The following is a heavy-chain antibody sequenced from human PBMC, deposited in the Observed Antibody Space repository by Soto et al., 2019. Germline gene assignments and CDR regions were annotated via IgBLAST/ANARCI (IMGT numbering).Heavy chain of an antibody. Sequence: GGSLRLSCAASGFNFSSYAMSWVRQAQGKGLEWVSAISGSGGSTYYADSVKGRFTISRDNSKNTLYLQMNSLRAEDTAVYYCAKRYSYGSPPYYMDVWGKGTTVTVSS. D-gene: IGHD5-18*01. J-gene: IGHJ6*03. CDR3: AKRYSYGSPPYYMDV. CDR2: ISGSGGST. V-gene: IGHV3-23*01. CDR1: GFNFSSYA.